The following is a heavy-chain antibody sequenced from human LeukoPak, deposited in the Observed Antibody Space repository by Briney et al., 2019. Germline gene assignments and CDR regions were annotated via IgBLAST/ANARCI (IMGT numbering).Heavy chain of an antibody. CDR2: VYPGDSDT. V-gene: IGHV5-51*01. J-gene: IGHJ4*02. Sequence: GESLRISCKGSGYTFSSYWIGWVRQMPGKGLEWMGIVYPGDSDTRYSPSLQGQVTISVDTSIGTAYLQWSSLKASDTSIYYCARQNDFRLDYWGQGTLVTVSS. CDR3: ARQNDFRLDY. D-gene: IGHD3-3*01. CDR1: GYTFSSYW.